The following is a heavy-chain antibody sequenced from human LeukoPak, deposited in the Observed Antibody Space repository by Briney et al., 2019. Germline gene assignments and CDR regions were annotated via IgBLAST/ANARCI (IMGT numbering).Heavy chain of an antibody. CDR1: GFTFSSYW. CDR2: IKQDGSVK. V-gene: IGHV3-7*01. D-gene: IGHD4-17*01. J-gene: IGHJ3*02. Sequence: PGGSLRLSCAASGFTFSSYWMSWVRQAPGKGLEWVANIKQDGSVKYYVDSVKGRFTISRDNAKNSLYLQMNSLRAEDTAVYYCARMGTVPLAAFDIWGQGTMVTVSS. CDR3: ARMGTVPLAAFDI.